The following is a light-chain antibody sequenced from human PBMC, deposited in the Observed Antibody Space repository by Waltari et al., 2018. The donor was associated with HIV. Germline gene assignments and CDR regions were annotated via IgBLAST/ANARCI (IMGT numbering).Light chain of an antibody. CDR2: EDS. Sequence: SYELTQPPSVSVSPGQTARITCSGDALPKKYAYWYQQKSGQAPVLVIYEDSKRPSEIPERFSGSSSGTMATLTISGAQVEDEADYYCYSTDSSGNPLFGGGTKLTVL. CDR1: ALPKKY. V-gene: IGLV3-10*01. CDR3: YSTDSSGNPL. J-gene: IGLJ2*01.